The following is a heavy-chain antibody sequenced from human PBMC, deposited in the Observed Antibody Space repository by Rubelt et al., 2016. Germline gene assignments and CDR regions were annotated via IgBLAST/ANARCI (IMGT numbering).Heavy chain of an antibody. Sequence: EVQLLESGGGLVQPGGSLRLSCAASGFTFSSYAMSWVRPAPGKGTEWGSAISGRGGSTYYADSVKGRFTISRDNSKNTLYLQMNSLRAEDTAVYYCAKVGGGRVGAFDYWGQGTLVTVSS. CDR2: ISGRGGST. D-gene: IGHD1-26*01. CDR1: GFTFSSYA. CDR3: AKVGGGRVGAFDY. V-gene: IGHV3-23*01. J-gene: IGHJ4*02.